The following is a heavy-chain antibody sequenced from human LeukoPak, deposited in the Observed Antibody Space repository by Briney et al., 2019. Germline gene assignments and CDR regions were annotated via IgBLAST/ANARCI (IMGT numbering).Heavy chain of an antibody. CDR1: GFTFNSYS. CDR3: AGAPFSGRLGY. D-gene: IGHD3-10*01. Sequence: GGSLRLSCAASGFTFNSYSMNWVRQAPGKGLEWVSSISSSSSYIYYADSVKGRFTISRDNAKNSLYLQMNSLRAEDTAVYYCAGAPFSGRLGYWGQGTLVTVSS. V-gene: IGHV3-21*01. CDR2: ISSSSSYI. J-gene: IGHJ4*02.